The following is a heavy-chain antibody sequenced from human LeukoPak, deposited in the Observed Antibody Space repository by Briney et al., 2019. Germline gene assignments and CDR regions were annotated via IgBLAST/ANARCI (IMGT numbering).Heavy chain of an antibody. CDR3: ARDSPLYYYDSSRPGLDP. V-gene: IGHV1-69*05. CDR2: IIPIFGTA. J-gene: IGHJ5*02. Sequence: SVKVCCKASGGTFSSYAISWVRQAPGQGLEWMGGIIPIFGTANYAQKFQGRVTITTDESTSTAYMELSSLRSEDTAVYYCARDSPLYYYDSSRPGLDPWGQGTLVTVSS. CDR1: GGTFSSYA. D-gene: IGHD3-22*01.